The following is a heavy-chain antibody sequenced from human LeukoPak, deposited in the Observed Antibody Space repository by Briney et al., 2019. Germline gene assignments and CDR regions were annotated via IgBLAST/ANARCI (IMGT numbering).Heavy chain of an antibody. CDR1: GGSITSSNYY. Sequence: SETLSLTCTVSGGSITSSNYYWAWIRQPPGKGLEWIGNIHYSGSTYYNASLNSRITMSIDTSKNRFSLRLSSVTAADTAVFFCARLPERSDLLPSYANSFDWWGQGTLVTVSS. V-gene: IGHV4-39*01. J-gene: IGHJ4*02. CDR3: ARLPERSDLLPSYANSFDW. D-gene: IGHD3-9*01. CDR2: IHYSGST.